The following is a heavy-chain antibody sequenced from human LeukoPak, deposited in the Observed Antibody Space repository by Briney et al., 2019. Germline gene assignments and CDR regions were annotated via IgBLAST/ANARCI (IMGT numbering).Heavy chain of an antibody. CDR3: ARGVAVAGYNS. Sequence: SETLSLTCTVSGGSITSSTYYWGWIRQPPEKGLEWLGNIYYRGTTYYNPSLKSRVSLSVDTSNNQFSLNLKSVTAADTAIYYCARGVAVAGYNSWGQGTLVTVSS. CDR1: GGSITSSTYY. V-gene: IGHV4-39*07. D-gene: IGHD6-19*01. CDR2: IYYRGTT. J-gene: IGHJ4*02.